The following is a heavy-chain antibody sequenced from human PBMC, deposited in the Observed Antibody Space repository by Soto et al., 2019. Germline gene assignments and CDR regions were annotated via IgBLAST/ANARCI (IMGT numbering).Heavy chain of an antibody. CDR1: GFTFSDHY. J-gene: IGHJ3*02. Sequence: LRLSCAASGFTFSDHYMGWIRQAPGRGLEWVSYISPSSSYTNYAVSVKGRFTISRDNAKNSLYLQMNSLRGEDTAVYYCARNHIAASGTSAYDIWGQGTMVTVSS. D-gene: IGHD6-13*01. V-gene: IGHV3-11*06. CDR2: ISPSSSYT. CDR3: ARNHIAASGTSAYDI.